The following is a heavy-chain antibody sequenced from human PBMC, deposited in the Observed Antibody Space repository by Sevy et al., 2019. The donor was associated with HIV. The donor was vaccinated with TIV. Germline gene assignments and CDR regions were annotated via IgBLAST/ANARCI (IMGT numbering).Heavy chain of an antibody. D-gene: IGHD1-26*01. J-gene: IGHJ4*02. CDR1: RFTFNTYW. Sequence: GGSLRLSCAASRFTFNTYWMIWVRQAPGKGLEWVGNIKEDGSAKYYADSVKGRFTISRDNAKNSLYLQMNSLRVEDTAVYYCARDSPGYGGYNYWGQGTLVTVSS. CDR2: IKEDGSAK. V-gene: IGHV3-7*01. CDR3: ARDSPGYGGYNY.